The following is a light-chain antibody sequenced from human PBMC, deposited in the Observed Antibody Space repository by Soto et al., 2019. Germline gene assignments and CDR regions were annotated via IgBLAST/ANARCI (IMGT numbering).Light chain of an antibody. CDR2: YTS. V-gene: IGKV3-11*01. CDR1: QSVSGY. CDR3: QQRSNWPST. Sequence: EIVLTQSPATLSLSPGEGATLSCRASQSVSGYLAWYQQKPGQAPRLLIYYTSNRTTGIPARFSGSGSGTDFTPTSSSLEPEDSAVYYCQQRSNWPSTFGGGTKLEIK. J-gene: IGKJ4*01.